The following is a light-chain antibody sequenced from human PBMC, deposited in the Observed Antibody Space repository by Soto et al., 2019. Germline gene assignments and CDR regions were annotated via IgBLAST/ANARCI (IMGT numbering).Light chain of an antibody. CDR2: EVT. CDR3: TSFAGNNNFYV. CDR1: SSDVGNYNL. V-gene: IGLV2-8*01. Sequence: QSALTQPPSASGSPGQSVTISCTGTSSDVGNYNLVSWYQQHPGQAPKLMIYEVTVRPSGVPDRFSGSKSGNTASLTVYGLQAEDEADYYCTSFAGNNNFYVFGTWTKLTVL. J-gene: IGLJ1*01.